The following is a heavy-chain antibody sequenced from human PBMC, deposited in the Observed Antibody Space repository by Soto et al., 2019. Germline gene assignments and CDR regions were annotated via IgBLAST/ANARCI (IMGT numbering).Heavy chain of an antibody. CDR1: GYTFTGYY. CDR3: ARALLGRRNTTPLGP. D-gene: IGHD2-15*01. Sequence: QVQLVQSGAEVKKPGASVKVSCKASGYTFTGYYMHWVRQAPGQGLEWMGWINPNSGGTNYAQKFQGRITMTRDTSISTAYMELSRLRSDDTAVYYCARALLGRRNTTPLGPWGQGTLVTVSS. CDR2: INPNSGGT. J-gene: IGHJ5*02. V-gene: IGHV1-2*02.